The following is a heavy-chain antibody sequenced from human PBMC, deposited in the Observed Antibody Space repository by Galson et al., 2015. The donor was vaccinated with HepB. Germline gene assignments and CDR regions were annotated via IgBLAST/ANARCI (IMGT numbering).Heavy chain of an antibody. J-gene: IGHJ3*01. CDR2: LSGSGGST. CDR3: ARGPTYYDILTGYSGDAFEF. V-gene: IGHV3-23*01. D-gene: IGHD3-9*01. Sequence: SLRLSCAGSGFTFSNYAMNWVRQAPGKGLEWVSALSGSGGSTYSADSVKGRFTISRDNSKNTLYLQMNSLRAEDTAVYFCARGPTYYDILTGYSGDAFEFWGQGTKVTVSS. CDR1: GFTFSNYA.